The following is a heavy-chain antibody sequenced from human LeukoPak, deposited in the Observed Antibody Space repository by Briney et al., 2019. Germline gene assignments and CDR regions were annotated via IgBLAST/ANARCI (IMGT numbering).Heavy chain of an antibody. J-gene: IGHJ5*02. CDR2: INPKNGGT. CDR3: ATKKTPLYCGGDCYSGLGWFDP. D-gene: IGHD2-21*02. CDR1: GYTFTNYY. V-gene: IGHV1-2*02. Sequence: ASVKVSCKASGYTFTNYYMHWVRQAPGQGLEWMGWINPKNGGTRFAQKFQGRVTMTRDTSISTAYMELNSLRSDDTAVYYCATKKTPLYCGGDCYSGLGWFDPWGQGTLITVSS.